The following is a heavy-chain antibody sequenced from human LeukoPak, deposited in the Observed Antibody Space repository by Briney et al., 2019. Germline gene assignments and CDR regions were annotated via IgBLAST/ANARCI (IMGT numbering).Heavy chain of an antibody. V-gene: IGHV1-18*01. J-gene: IGHJ4*02. D-gene: IGHD5-18*01. CDR2: VSGYNGNT. Sequence: ASVKVSCKAYGYTFTNYGISWVRQAPGQGLEWMGWVSGYNGNTNYAQKFQGRVTMTTDTPTSTAYMELRSLRSGDTAVYYCAKDRSTYSYGYADFDYWGQGTLVTVSS. CDR3: AKDRSTYSYGYADFDY. CDR1: GYTFTNYG.